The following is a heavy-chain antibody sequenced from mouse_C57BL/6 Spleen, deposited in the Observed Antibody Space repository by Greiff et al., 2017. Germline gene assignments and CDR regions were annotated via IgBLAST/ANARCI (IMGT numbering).Heavy chain of an antibody. CDR3: ARATMITGYFDY. J-gene: IGHJ2*01. V-gene: IGHV1-80*01. CDR2: IYPGDGDT. Sequence: QVHVKQSGAELVKPGASVKISCKASGYAFSSYWMNWVKQRPGKGLEWIGQIYPGDGDTNYNGKFKGKATLTADKSSSTAYMQLSSLTPEDSAVYFCARATMITGYFDYWGQGTTLTVSS. D-gene: IGHD2-4*01. CDR1: GYAFSSYW.